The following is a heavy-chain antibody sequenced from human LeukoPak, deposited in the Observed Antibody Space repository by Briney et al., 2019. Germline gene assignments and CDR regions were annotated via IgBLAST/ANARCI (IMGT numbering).Heavy chain of an antibody. D-gene: IGHD4-17*01. J-gene: IGHJ4*02. CDR1: GGSISSSSYY. CDR3: AETRSDY. V-gene: IGHV4-39*01. CDR2: IYYSGST. Sequence: PSETLSLTCTVSGGSISSSSYYWGWIRQPPGKGLEWIGSIYYSGSTYYNPSLKSRVTISVDTSKNQFSLKLSSVTAADTAVYYCAETRSDYWGQGTLVTVSS.